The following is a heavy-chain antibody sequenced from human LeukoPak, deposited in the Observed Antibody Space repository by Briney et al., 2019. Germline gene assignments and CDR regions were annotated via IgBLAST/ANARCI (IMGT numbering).Heavy chain of an antibody. J-gene: IGHJ4*02. CDR3: AKDDFVVVPAALDY. D-gene: IGHD2-2*01. CDR1: GFTFSSYG. Sequence: GGSLRLSCAASGFTFSSYGMNWVRQAPGKGLEWVAFTRYDGGNKYYADSVKGRFTFSKDNSKNTIYLQMNSLRAEDTAVYYCAKDDFVVVPAALDYWGQRTLVTVSS. CDR2: TRYDGGNK. V-gene: IGHV3-30*02.